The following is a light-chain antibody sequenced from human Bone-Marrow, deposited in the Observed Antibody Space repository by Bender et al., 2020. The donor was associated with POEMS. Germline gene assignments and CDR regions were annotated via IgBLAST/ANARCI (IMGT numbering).Light chain of an antibody. J-gene: IGLJ1*01. CDR3: QTYYNGTYV. CDR1: DLGDRY. Sequence: SYELTQPASVSVSPGQTATITCSGDDLGDRYVSWFQQTSGQPPVVVMYQDDKRPSGIPERFSGSFSGNSATLTISGTQAVDEADYFCQTYYNGTYVFGAGTKVTVL. CDR2: QDD. V-gene: IGLV3-1*01.